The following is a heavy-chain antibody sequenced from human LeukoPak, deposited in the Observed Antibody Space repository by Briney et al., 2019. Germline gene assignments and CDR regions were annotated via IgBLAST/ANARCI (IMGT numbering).Heavy chain of an antibody. J-gene: IGHJ4*02. D-gene: IGHD6-6*01. Sequence: GGSLRLSCAASGFTFSNCAMSWVRQAPGKGLVWVSRISPTGSTTSYADSVKGRFTVSRDNAKNTLYLQVNNLRAEDTAVYYCARGPNSNWSGLDFWGQGTLLTVSS. CDR3: ARGPNSNWSGLDF. CDR1: GFTFSNCA. V-gene: IGHV3-74*01. CDR2: ISPTGSTT.